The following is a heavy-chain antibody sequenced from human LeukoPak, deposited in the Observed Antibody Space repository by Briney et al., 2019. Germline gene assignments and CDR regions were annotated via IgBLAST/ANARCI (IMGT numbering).Heavy chain of an antibody. Sequence: SETLSLTCTVSGGSISSYYWSWIRQPPGKGLEWIGYIYYSGSTNYNPSLKSRVTISVDTSKNQFSLKLSSVTAADTAVYYCASTRTSSLYGGLRGDFDYWGQGTLVTVSS. D-gene: IGHD5-12*01. V-gene: IGHV4-59*08. CDR2: IYYSGST. CDR1: GGSISSYY. J-gene: IGHJ4*02. CDR3: ASTRTSSLYGGLRGDFDY.